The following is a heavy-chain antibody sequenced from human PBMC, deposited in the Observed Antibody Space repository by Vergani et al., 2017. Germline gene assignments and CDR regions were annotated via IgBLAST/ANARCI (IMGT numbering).Heavy chain of an antibody. D-gene: IGHD1-26*01. CDR1: GGSVSSGSYY. V-gene: IGHV4-61*01. CDR2: IYYSGSP. CDR3: ARDLTDTTNYWYFDL. J-gene: IGHJ2*01. Sequence: QVQLQESGPGLVKPSETLSLTCTVSGGSVSSGSYYWSWIRQPPGKGLEWIGYIYYSGSPNYNPSLKSRVTISVDTSKNQFSLKLSSVTAADTAVYYCARDLTDTTNYWYFDLWGRGTLVTVSS.